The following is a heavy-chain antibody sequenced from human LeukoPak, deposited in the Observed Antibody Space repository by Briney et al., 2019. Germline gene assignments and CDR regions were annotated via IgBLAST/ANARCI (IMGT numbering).Heavy chain of an antibody. CDR1: GGSISSYY. CDR2: IYYSGST. D-gene: IGHD3-22*01. J-gene: IGHJ6*02. Sequence: SETLSLTCTVSGGSISSYYWSWIRQPPGKGLEWIGYIYYSGSTNYNPSLKSRVTISVDTSKNQFSLKLSSVTAADTAVYYCARLSYDSSGYYYFPHYYGMDVWGQGTTVTVSS. V-gene: IGHV4-59*01. CDR3: ARLSYDSSGYYYFPHYYGMDV.